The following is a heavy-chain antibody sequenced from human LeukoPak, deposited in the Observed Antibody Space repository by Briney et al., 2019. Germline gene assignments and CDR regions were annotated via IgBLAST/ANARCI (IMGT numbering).Heavy chain of an antibody. CDR3: ARGGYNWDTDAGWFDP. V-gene: IGHV3-33*01. CDR1: GFNLSNYD. Sequence: QPGGSLRLSCAASGFNLSNYDMDWVRQAPGRGLEWVALLWDDGNNKYYADSVKGRFTISRDNSKNTLYLQMNSLRVEDTAVYYCARGGYNWDTDAGWFDPWGLGTLVTVSS. CDR2: LWDDGNNK. J-gene: IGHJ5*02. D-gene: IGHD1/OR15-1a*01.